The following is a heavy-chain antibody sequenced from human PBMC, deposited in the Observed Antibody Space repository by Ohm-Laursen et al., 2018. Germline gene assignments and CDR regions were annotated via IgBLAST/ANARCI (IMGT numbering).Heavy chain of an antibody. J-gene: IGHJ4*02. CDR2: ISHSGST. CDR3: ARQSYTSGWIDY. CDR1: GGSFSGYY. Sequence: SETLSLTWAVYGGSFSGYYWSWIRQPPGKGLEWIGEISHSGSTNYNPSLKSRVTISVDTSKNQFSLRLSSVTAADTAMYYCARQSYTSGWIDYWGQGTLVTVSS. D-gene: IGHD6-19*01. V-gene: IGHV4-34*01.